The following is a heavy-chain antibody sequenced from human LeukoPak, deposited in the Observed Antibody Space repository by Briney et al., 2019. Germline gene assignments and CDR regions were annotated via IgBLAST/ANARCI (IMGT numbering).Heavy chain of an antibody. Sequence: ASVKVSCKASGYTFTGYYMHWVRQAPGQGLEWMGWINPNSGGTNYAQKFQGRVTMTRDTSISTAYMELSRLRSDDTAVYYCARAGVIFRSGIVVVVAASAFDIWGQGTMVTVSS. J-gene: IGHJ3*02. CDR1: GYTFTGYY. V-gene: IGHV1-2*02. CDR3: ARAGVIFRSGIVVVVAASAFDI. D-gene: IGHD2-15*01. CDR2: INPNSGGT.